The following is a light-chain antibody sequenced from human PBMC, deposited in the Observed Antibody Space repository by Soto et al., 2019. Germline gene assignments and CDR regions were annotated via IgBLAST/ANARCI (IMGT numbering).Light chain of an antibody. V-gene: IGKV3-15*01. CDR1: QGISSN. J-gene: IGKJ4*01. CDR3: RKYNDWPLT. Sequence: EIVRTQSPATLSVSPGASATLSFSARQGISSNLAWYQQKPGQAPRLLIYGASTRATGFPARLSGSGSGTEFTLTISSRQSEDCAVYYCRKYNDWPLTVGGGTKVELK. CDR2: GAS.